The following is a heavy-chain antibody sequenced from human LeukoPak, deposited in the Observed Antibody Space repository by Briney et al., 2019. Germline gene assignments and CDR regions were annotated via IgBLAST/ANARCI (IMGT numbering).Heavy chain of an antibody. D-gene: IGHD3-9*01. CDR3: ARARGDILIGQTLDC. CDR1: GFIFNNFW. J-gene: IGHJ4*02. CDR2: IKRDGSEK. V-gene: IGHV3-7*01. Sequence: GGSLRLSCATSGFIFNNFWMSWVRQAPGKGLEWVANIKRDGSEKYYVDSVKGRFTISRDNAKNSLDLQMNSLRAEDTAVYYCARARGDILIGQTLDCWGQGTLVTVSS.